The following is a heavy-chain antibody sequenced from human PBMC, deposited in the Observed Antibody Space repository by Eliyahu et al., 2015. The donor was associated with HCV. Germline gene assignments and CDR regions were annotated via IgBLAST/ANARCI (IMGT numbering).Heavy chain of an antibody. CDR2: IHYSGST. D-gene: IGHD6-19*01. CDR3: ASGGGGIAVAGTGGWFDP. Sequence: QVQLQESGPGLVKPSETLSLTCTVSGXSISSYXWSWIRXPPGKGLEWXXYIHYSGSTKYNPXLKXRVTISVDTSKNQFSLKLNSVTAADTAVYYCASGGGGIAVAGTGGWFDPWGQGTLVTVSS. J-gene: IGHJ5*02. V-gene: IGHV4-59*01. CDR1: GXSISSYX.